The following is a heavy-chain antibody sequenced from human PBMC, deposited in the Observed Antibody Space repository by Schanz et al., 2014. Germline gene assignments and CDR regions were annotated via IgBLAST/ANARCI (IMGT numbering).Heavy chain of an antibody. Sequence: QLQLVQSGAEVKKPGSSVKVSCKLSGGTFSSFGINWVRQAPGQGLEWMGRIIPSLGLAKYEQKFQDKVTITADTSTTTAYMELSGLRSEDTAVYYCARGGGPEDVFDIWGQGTIPTVSS. CDR3: ARGGGPEDVFDI. CDR2: IIPSLGLA. CDR1: GGTFSSFG. D-gene: IGHD5-12*01. J-gene: IGHJ3*02. V-gene: IGHV1-69*04.